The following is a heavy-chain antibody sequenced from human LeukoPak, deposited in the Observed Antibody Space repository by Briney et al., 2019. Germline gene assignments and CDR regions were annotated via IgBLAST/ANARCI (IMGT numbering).Heavy chain of an antibody. CDR2: IIPIFGTA. CDR3: ARQVLYYYDSSGYSTYWFDP. Sequence: GASGKVSCKASGGTFSSYAISWVRQAPGQGLEWMGGIIPIFGTANYAQKFQGRVTITADESTSTAYMELSSLRSEDTAVYYCARQVLYYYDSSGYSTYWFDPWGQGTLVTVSS. J-gene: IGHJ5*02. CDR1: GGTFSSYA. V-gene: IGHV1-69*13. D-gene: IGHD3-22*01.